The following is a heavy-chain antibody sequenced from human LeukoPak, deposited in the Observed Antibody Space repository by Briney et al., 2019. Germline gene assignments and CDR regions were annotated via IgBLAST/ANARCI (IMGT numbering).Heavy chain of an antibody. CDR2: IRQDGSEK. CDR3: ARAGGEMATKPVPLGY. CDR1: GFTFSNYW. Sequence: EGSLRLSCAASGFTFSNYWMSWVRQAPGKGLEWVANIRQDGSEKYSVDSVKGRFTISRDNAKNSLYLQMNSLRAEDTAVYYCARAGGEMATKPVPLGYWGQGTLVTVSS. J-gene: IGHJ4*02. V-gene: IGHV3-7*01. D-gene: IGHD5-24*01.